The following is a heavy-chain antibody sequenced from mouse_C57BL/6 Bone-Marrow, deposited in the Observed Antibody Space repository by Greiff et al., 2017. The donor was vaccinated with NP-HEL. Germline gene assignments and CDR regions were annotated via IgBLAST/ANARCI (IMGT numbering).Heavy chain of an antibody. CDR3: ARTGGRSFYYFDY. D-gene: IGHD1-1*01. Sequence: VQLQQSGPVLVKPGASVKMSCKASGYTFTDYYMNWVKQSHGKCLEWIGVINPYNGGTSYNQKFTGKATLTVDKSSSTAYMELNRLTSEDSAVDYCARTGGRSFYYFDYWGQGTTLTVSS. J-gene: IGHJ2*01. V-gene: IGHV1-19*01. CDR1: GYTFTDYY. CDR2: INPYNGGT.